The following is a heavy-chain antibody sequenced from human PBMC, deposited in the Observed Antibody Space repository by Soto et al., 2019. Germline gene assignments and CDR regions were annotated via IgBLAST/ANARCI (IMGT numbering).Heavy chain of an antibody. D-gene: IGHD6-19*01. V-gene: IGHV1-18*01. Sequence: ASVNVPCKASVYPFTNYGISWVPQAPGQGLEWIGWTSGYNGDTYYAQILLGRVTMITDTSTTTAYMELRSLRSDDTAVYYCARDFSHIGLTSAWYDTFDIWGQGTMVTVSS. CDR1: VYPFTNYG. CDR2: TSGYNGDT. J-gene: IGHJ3*02. CDR3: ARDFSHIGLTSAWYDTFDI.